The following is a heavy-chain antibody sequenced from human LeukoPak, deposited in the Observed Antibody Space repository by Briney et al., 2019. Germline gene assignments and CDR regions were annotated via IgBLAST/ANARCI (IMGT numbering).Heavy chain of an antibody. J-gene: IGHJ3*02. CDR2: MNPNSGDT. V-gene: IGHV1-8*01. CDR3: ARLGATEDDAFDI. D-gene: IGHD2-21*02. Sequence: ASVKVSCKASGYTFTSYDINWVRQATGQGLEWMGWMNPNSGDTGYVQNLQGRVTMTRDTSISTAYMELSSLRSEDTAVYYCARLGATEDDAFDIWGQGTMVTVSS. CDR1: GYTFTSYD.